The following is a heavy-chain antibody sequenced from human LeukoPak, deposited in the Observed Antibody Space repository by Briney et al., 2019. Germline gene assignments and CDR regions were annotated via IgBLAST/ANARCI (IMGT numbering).Heavy chain of an antibody. Sequence: PSETLSLTCTVSGGSISTYYWSWIRQPPGKGLEWVGYISHSGTTSYNPSLKSRVTISVDTSKNQFSLKLSSVTAADTAVYYCTSEFDVWGQGTTVTVSS. J-gene: IGHJ6*02. CDR1: GGSISTYY. V-gene: IGHV4-59*12. CDR3: TSEFDV. CDR2: ISHSGTT.